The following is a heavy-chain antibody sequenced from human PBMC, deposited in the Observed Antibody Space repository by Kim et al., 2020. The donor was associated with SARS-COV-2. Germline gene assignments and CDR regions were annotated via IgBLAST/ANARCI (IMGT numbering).Heavy chain of an antibody. CDR1: GFTFSSYS. CDR3: ARDGEDFGELLYGVYYYYGMDV. CDR2: ISSSSSYI. V-gene: IGHV3-21*01. Sequence: GGSLRLSCAASGFTFSSYSMNWVRQAPGKGLEWVSSISSSSSYIYYADSVKGRFTISRDNAKNSLYLQMNSLRAEDTAVYYCARDGEDFGELLYGVYYYYGMDVWGQGTTVTVSS. J-gene: IGHJ6*02. D-gene: IGHD3-10*01.